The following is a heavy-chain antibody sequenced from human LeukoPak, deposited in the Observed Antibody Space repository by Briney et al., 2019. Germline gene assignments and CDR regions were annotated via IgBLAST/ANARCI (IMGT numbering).Heavy chain of an antibody. CDR1: GGSISSGSYY. CDR3: ARDTTGSSLDY. D-gene: IGHD1-26*01. CDR2: IYTSGST. V-gene: IGHV4-61*02. J-gene: IGHJ4*02. Sequence: SQTLSLTCTVSGGSISSGSYYCSWIRQPAGKGLEWIGRIYTSGSTNYNPSLKSRVTISVDTSKNQFSLKLSSVTAADTAVYYCARDTTGSSLDYWGQGTLVTVSS.